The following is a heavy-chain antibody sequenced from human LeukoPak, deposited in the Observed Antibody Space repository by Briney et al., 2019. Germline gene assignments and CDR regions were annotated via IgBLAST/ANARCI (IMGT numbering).Heavy chain of an antibody. CDR1: GYTFTTYY. J-gene: IGHJ4*02. D-gene: IGHD2-15*01. CDR3: ARRYCSGGSCSFEY. CDR2: INPSRGST. V-gene: IGHV1-46*01. Sequence: GASVKVSCKAFGYTFTTYYMHWVRQAPGQGLEWMGIINPSRGSTFYAQKFQGRVTMTRDTSTSTVYMELSSLRSEDTAVYYCARRYCSGGSCSFEYWGQGTLVTVSS.